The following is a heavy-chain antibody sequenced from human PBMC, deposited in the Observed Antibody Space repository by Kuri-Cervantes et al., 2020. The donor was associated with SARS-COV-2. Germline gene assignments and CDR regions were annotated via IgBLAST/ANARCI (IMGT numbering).Heavy chain of an antibody. CDR1: GFIFSDYY. V-gene: IGHV3-11*01. Sequence: GESLKISCTASGFIFSDYYMTWIRQAPGKGLEWVSNIGPSGTTKYYADSVKGRFTISRDNSKNSLYLQMNSLRTEDTALYYCAKGSSGSYEWFDPWGQGTLVTVSS. D-gene: IGHD1-26*01. CDR3: AKGSSGSYEWFDP. J-gene: IGHJ5*02. CDR2: IGPSGTTK.